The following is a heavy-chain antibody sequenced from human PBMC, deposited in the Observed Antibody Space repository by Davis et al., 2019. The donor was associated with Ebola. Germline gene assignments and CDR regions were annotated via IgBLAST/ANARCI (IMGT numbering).Heavy chain of an antibody. CDR2: ITGSGGST. J-gene: IGHJ4*02. CDR3: AKGVRSTSSASY. V-gene: IGHV3-23*01. D-gene: IGHD6-6*01. Sequence: GESLKISCAASGFTFSTYAMTWVRQAPGKGLEWVSGITGSGGSTYYADSVKGRFTISRDNSKNTLYLQMNSLRAEDTAVYYCAKGVRSTSSASYWGQGTLVTVSS. CDR1: GFTFSTYA.